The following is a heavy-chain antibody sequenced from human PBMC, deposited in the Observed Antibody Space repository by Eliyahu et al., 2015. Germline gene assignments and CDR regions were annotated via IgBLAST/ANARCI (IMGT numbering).Heavy chain of an antibody. D-gene: IGHD3-10*01. Sequence: QVQLQESGPGLVKASQTLSLXCSVSGGXVGPEDYRXAWIPXXPERGLEWIGPXYXRGGTTYSPSLRGRLLISLDTSKNQFSLDLSSVTVADTATYYCARGPKGSWQLLYMDYLGPGTVVTVSS. CDR2: XYXRGGT. J-gene: IGHJ4*02. V-gene: IGHV4-31*02. CDR1: GGXVGPEDYR. CDR3: ARGPKGSWQLLYMDY.